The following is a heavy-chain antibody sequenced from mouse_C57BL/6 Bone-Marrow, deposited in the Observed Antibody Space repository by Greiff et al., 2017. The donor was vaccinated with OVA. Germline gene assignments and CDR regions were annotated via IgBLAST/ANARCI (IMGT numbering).Heavy chain of an antibody. J-gene: IGHJ3*01. CDR2: ISYDGSN. CDR3: ARYHEAY. V-gene: IGHV3-6*01. D-gene: IGHD5-1*01. CDR1: GYSITSGYY. Sequence: EVQLVESGPGLVKPSQSLSLTCSVTGYSITSGYYWNWIRQFPGNKLEWMGYISYDGSNNYNPSLKNRISITRDTSKNQFFLKLNSVTTEDTATYYCARYHEAYWGQGTLVTVSA.